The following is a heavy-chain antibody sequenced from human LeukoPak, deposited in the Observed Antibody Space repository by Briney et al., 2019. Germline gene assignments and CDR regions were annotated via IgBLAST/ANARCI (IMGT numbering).Heavy chain of an antibody. CDR3: ARLASSSWPLYYYYGMDV. J-gene: IGHJ6*02. CDR2: MNPNNGNT. Sequence: GASVEVSCKASGYTFTSYDINWVRQATGQGLEWMGWMNPNNGNTGYAQKFQGRVTMTRSTSISTAYMELSSLGSEDTAVYYCARLASSSWPLYYYYGMDVWGQGTTVTVSS. CDR1: GYTFTSYD. V-gene: IGHV1-8*01. D-gene: IGHD6-13*01.